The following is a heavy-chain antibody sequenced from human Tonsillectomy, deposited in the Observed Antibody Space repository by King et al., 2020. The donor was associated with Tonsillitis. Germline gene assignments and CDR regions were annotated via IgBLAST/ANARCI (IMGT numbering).Heavy chain of an antibody. CDR3: VRVGDYYDSSSGYSLDAFDI. CDR1: GFIFSDHY. CDR2: IRRKVNGFTT. J-gene: IGHJ3*02. Sequence: EVQLVESGGGLVRPGGSLRLSCAASGFIFSDHYMDWVRQAPGKGLEWVGRIRRKVNGFTTDYAASVKGRFSISRDDSKNSVYLEMNSLKTEDTAVHYCVRVGDYYDSSSGYSLDAFDIWGQGTMVTVSS. V-gene: IGHV3-72*01. D-gene: IGHD3-22*01.